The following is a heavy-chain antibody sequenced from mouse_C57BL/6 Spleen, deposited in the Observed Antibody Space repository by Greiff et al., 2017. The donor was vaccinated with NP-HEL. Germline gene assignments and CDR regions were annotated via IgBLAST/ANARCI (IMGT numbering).Heavy chain of an antibody. J-gene: IGHJ2*01. CDR3: ARKDNGYSFDY. D-gene: IGHD2-2*01. CDR1: GYTFTDYY. V-gene: IGHV1-26*01. Sequence: EVQLQQSGPELVKPGASVKISCKASGYTFTDYYMNWVKQSHGKSLEWIGDINPNNGGTSYNQKFKGKATLTVDKSSSTAYMELRSLTSEDSAVYYCARKDNGYSFDYWGQGTTLTVSS. CDR2: INPNNGGT.